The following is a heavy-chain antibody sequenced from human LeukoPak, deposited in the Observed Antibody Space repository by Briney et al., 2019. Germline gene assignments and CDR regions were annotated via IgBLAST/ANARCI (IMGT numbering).Heavy chain of an antibody. V-gene: IGHV3-11*01. CDR2: ISSSGSTI. CDR1: GFTFSDYY. CDR3: ARVSANYQLPTDY. J-gene: IGHJ4*02. D-gene: IGHD2-2*01. Sequence: GGSLRLSCAASGFTFSDYYMSWIRQAPGKGLEWISFISSSGSTIYYADSVKGRFTISRDNAKNSLYLQMNSLRAEDTAVYYCARVSANYQLPTDYWGQGTLVTVSS.